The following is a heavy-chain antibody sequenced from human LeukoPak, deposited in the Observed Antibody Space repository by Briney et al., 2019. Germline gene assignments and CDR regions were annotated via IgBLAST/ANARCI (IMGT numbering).Heavy chain of an antibody. V-gene: IGHV4-59*01. CDR2: IYYSGST. CDR1: GGSISSYY. CDR3: ARQGVYYDYVWGSSGPYYFDY. Sequence: SETLSLTCTVSGGSISSYYWSWIRQPPGKGLEWIGYIYYSGSTNYNPSLKSRVTISVDTSKNQFSLKLSSVTAADTAVYYCARQGVYYDYVWGSSGPYYFDYWGQGTLVTVSS. J-gene: IGHJ4*02. D-gene: IGHD3-16*01.